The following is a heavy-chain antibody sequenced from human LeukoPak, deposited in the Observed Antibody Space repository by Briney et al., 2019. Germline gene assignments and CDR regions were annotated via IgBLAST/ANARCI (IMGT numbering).Heavy chain of an antibody. D-gene: IGHD5-24*01. CDR3: TRDRGWQQFDY. CDR1: GFTVSGYW. Sequence: PGGSLRLSCAASGFTVSGYWMSWVRQAPGKGLEWVANIKQDGSAQNYVDSVKGRLTTSRDNAKNSLYLQMSSLRDDDTAVYYCTRDRGWQQFDYWGQGTLVTVSS. J-gene: IGHJ4*02. CDR2: IKQDGSAQ. V-gene: IGHV3-7*01.